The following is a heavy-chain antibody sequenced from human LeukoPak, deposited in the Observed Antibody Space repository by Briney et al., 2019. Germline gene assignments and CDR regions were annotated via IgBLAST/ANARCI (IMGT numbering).Heavy chain of an antibody. V-gene: IGHV6-1*01. CDR2: TYYRSKWYN. CDR3: ARSSIAARRLQNWFDP. CDR1: GDSVSSNSAA. D-gene: IGHD6-6*01. J-gene: IGHJ5*02. Sequence: PSQTLSLTCAISGDSVSSNSAAWNWIRQSPSRGLEWLGRTYYRSKWYNDYAVSVKSRTTINPDTSKNQFSLQLNSVTPEDTAVYYCARSSIAARRLQNWFDPWGQGTLVTVSS.